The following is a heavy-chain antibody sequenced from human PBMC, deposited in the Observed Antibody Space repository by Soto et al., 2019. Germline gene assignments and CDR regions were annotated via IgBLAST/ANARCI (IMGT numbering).Heavy chain of an antibody. CDR1: VFTFSDYY. V-gene: IGHV3-11*01. CDR3: ASLYGSGSYFGYYYGMDV. D-gene: IGHD3-10*01. J-gene: IGHJ6*02. Sequence: QVQLVESGGGLVKPGGSLRLSCAASVFTFSDYYMSWIRQAPGKGLEWVSDISSSGSTIYYADSVKGRFTISRDNAKNSLYLQMNSLRAEDTAVYYCASLYGSGSYFGYYYGMDVWGQGTTVTVSS. CDR2: ISSSGSTI.